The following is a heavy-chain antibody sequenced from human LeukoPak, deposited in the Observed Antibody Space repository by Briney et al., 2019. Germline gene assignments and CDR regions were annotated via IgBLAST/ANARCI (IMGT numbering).Heavy chain of an antibody. Sequence: ASVKVSCKASGGTFSSYAISWVRQAPGQGLEWMGGIIPIFGTANYAQKFQGRVTITADESTSTANMELSSLRSEDTAVYYCARGRVGATLTTFDYWGQGTLVTVSS. CDR1: GGTFSSYA. CDR2: IIPIFGTA. D-gene: IGHD1-26*01. V-gene: IGHV1-69*13. CDR3: ARGRVGATLTTFDY. J-gene: IGHJ4*02.